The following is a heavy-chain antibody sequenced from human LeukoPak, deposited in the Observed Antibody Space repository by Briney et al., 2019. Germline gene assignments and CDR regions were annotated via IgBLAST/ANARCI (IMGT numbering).Heavy chain of an antibody. V-gene: IGHV3-7*04. CDR1: GFTFSTYW. Sequence: GGSLRLSCAASGFTFSTYWMSWVSQAPGKGLEWVAILNEDGSEKLYVDSVKGRFTISRDNAKNSLHLQMHSLRAEDTAVYYCGRDYDRTVDFWGQGTLVTVSS. CDR3: GRDYDRTVDF. D-gene: IGHD3-22*01. CDR2: LNEDGSEK. J-gene: IGHJ4*02.